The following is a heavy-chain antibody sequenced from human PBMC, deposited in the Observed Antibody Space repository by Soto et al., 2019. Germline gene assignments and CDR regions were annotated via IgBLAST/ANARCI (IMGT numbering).Heavy chain of an antibody. CDR1: GCSVCIGSYY. V-gene: IGHV4-61*01. CDR2: IYYSGST. D-gene: IGHD5-18*01. Sequence: SWRLSLTCTVSGCSVCIGSYYWSWIRQHPGKGLEWIGYIYYSGSTNYNPSLKSRVTISVDTSKNQFSLKLSSVTAADTALYYCARVDSKYYYYYVTDVRGKGTTVTGFS. CDR3: ARVDSKYYYYYVTDV. J-gene: IGHJ6*04.